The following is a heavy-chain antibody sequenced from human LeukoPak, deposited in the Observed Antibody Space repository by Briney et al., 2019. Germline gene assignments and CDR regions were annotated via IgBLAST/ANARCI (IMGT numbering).Heavy chain of an antibody. CDR3: ARDKRAYATWFDP. D-gene: IGHD2-8*01. V-gene: IGHV1-2*06. CDR2: INPNSGGT. CDR1: GYTFTGYY. J-gene: IGHJ5*02. Sequence: ASVKVSCKASGYTFTGYYMHWVRQAPGQGLEWMGRINPNSGGTNYAQKFQGRVTMTRDTSISTAYMELSRLRSDDTAAYYCARDKRAYATWFDPWGQGTLVTVSS.